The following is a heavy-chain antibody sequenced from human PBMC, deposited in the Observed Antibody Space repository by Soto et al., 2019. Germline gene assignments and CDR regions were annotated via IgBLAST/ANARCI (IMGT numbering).Heavy chain of an antibody. J-gene: IGHJ4*02. V-gene: IGHV3-48*02. CDR2: ISSSGSTI. CDR3: ARAGYRSIDY. CDR1: GFTFSSYS. Sequence: EVQLVESGGGLVQPGGSLRRSCAASGFTFSSYSMNWVRQAPGKGLEWVSYISSSGSTIYYADSVRGRFTISRDNAKNSMYLQINSLRDEDTAVYYCARAGYRSIDYWGQGTLVTVSS. D-gene: IGHD5-12*01.